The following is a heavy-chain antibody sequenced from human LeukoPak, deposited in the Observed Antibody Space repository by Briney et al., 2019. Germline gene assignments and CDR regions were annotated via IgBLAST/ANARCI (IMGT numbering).Heavy chain of an antibody. CDR3: ARHADPNYFDP. J-gene: IGHJ5*02. Sequence: KSSETLSLTCTVSGGSIANNAYYWGWIRQPPGKELEWIGSIYFGGSTYDHPSLKSRVTISVDTSKNQFSLKLSSVTAADTAVYYCARHADPNYFDPWGQGTLVTVS. CDR1: GGSIANNAYY. D-gene: IGHD1-7*01. CDR2: IYFGGST. V-gene: IGHV4-39*01.